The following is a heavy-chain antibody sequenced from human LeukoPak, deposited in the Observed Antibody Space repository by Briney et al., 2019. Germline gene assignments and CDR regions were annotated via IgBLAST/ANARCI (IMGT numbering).Heavy chain of an antibody. J-gene: IGHJ3*02. CDR3: ASSVDSSGYLDAFDI. CDR1: GGTFSSYA. D-gene: IGHD3-22*01. CDR2: IIPIFGTA. V-gene: IGHV1-69*06. Sequence: ASVKVSRKASGGTFSSYAISWVRQAPGQGLEWTGGIIPIFGTANYAQKFQGRVTITADKSTSTAYMELSSLRSEDTAVYYCASSVDSSGYLDAFDIWGQGTMVTVSS.